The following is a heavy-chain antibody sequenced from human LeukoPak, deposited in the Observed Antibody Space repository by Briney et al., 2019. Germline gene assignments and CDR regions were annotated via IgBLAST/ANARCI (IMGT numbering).Heavy chain of an antibody. D-gene: IGHD1-7*01. CDR3: ARDWNYGAFDI. CDR2: INHSGST. J-gene: IGHJ3*02. Sequence: SETLSLTCAVYGGSFSGYYWSWIRQPPGKGLEWIGEINHSGSTNYNPSLKSRVTISVDTSKNQFSLKLSSVTAADTAVYYCARDWNYGAFDIWGQGTMVTVSS. V-gene: IGHV4-34*01. CDR1: GGSFSGYY.